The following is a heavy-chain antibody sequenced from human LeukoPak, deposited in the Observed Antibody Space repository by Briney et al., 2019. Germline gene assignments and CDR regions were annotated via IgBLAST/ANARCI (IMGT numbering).Heavy chain of an antibody. V-gene: IGHV3-11*04. CDR3: ARVGSGSYFFDY. D-gene: IGHD1-26*01. CDR1: GFTFSDYY. J-gene: IGHJ4*02. Sequence: GGSLRLSCAASGFTFSDYYMSWIRQAPGKGLEWVSYISSSGSTIYYADSVKSRFTISSDNAKDSLYLQMNSLRAEVTAVYYCARVGSGSYFFDYWGQGTLVTVSS. CDR2: ISSSGSTI.